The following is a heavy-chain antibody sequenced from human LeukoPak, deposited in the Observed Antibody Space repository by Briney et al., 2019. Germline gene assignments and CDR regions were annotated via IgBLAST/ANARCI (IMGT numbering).Heavy chain of an antibody. Sequence: PGGSLRLSCAASGFTFSSYAMSWVRQAPGKGLEWVSAISGSGGSTYYADSVKGRFTISRDNSKNTLYLQMNSLRAEDTAVYYCAKVRGEAFRGLGVLRFDFWGQGTLVTVSS. CDR1: GFTFSSYA. CDR3: AKVRGEAFRGLGVLRFDF. V-gene: IGHV3-23*01. CDR2: ISGSGGST. D-gene: IGHD3-16*01. J-gene: IGHJ4*02.